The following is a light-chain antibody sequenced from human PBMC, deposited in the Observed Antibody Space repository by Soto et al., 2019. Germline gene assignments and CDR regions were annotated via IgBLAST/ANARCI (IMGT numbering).Light chain of an antibody. CDR1: SSDVGDYDF. J-gene: IGLJ3*02. CDR3: CSYAGSFSWV. CDR2: DVT. Sequence: QSVLTQPRSVSGSPGQSVTISCTGTSSDVGDYDFVSWYQQHPGRAPKLMIYDVTNRPSGVPDRFSGSKSGNTASLTISGLQAEDEADYYCCSYAGSFSWVFGGGTKVTVL. V-gene: IGLV2-11*01.